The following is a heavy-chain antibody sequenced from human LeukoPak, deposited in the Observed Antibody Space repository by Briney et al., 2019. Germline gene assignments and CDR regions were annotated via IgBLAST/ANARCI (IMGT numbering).Heavy chain of an antibody. J-gene: IGHJ4*02. Sequence: PSQTLSLTCTVSGGSISSGSYYWSWIRQPAGKGLEWIGRIYTSGSTNYNPSLKSRVTISVDTSKNQFSLKLSSVTAADTAVYYCARAGISYYDSSGYDYWGQGTLVTVSS. CDR1: GGSISSGSYY. V-gene: IGHV4-61*02. CDR3: ARAGISYYDSSGYDY. CDR2: IYTSGST. D-gene: IGHD3-22*01.